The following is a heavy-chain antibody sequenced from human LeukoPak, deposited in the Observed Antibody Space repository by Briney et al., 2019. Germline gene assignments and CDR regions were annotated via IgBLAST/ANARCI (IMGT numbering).Heavy chain of an antibody. CDR1: GGSISSSSYY. V-gene: IGHV4-61*05. Sequence: PSETLSLTCTVSGGSISSSSYYWGWIRQPPGKGLEWIGYIYYSGSTNYNPSLKSRVTISVDTSKNQFSLKLSSVTAADTAVYYCARLVEQWLPWFDPWGQGTLVTVSS. J-gene: IGHJ5*02. D-gene: IGHD6-19*01. CDR3: ARLVEQWLPWFDP. CDR2: IYYSGST.